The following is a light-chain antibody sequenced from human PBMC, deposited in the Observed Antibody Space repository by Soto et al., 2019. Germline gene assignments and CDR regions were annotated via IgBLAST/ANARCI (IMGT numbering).Light chain of an antibody. CDR2: LNSDGSH. CDR1: SGHSSYA. Sequence: QLVLTQSPSASASLGASVKLTCTLSSGHSSYAIAWHQQQPEKGPRYLMKLNSDGSHSKGDGIPDRFSGFSSGAERYLTIASLHSEDEADYYCQTWGTGIHYVFGTGTKLTVL. J-gene: IGLJ1*01. CDR3: QTWGTGIHYV. V-gene: IGLV4-69*01.